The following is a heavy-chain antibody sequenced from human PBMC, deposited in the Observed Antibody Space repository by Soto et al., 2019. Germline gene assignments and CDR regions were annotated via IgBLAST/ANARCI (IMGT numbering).Heavy chain of an antibody. CDR2: IYTSGST. J-gene: IGHJ6*02. D-gene: IGHD3-16*01. V-gene: IGHV4-4*07. Sequence: KTSETLSLTCTVSGGSISSYYWSWIRQPAGKGLEWIGRIYTSGSTNYNSSLKSRVTMSVDTSKNQFSLKLSSVTAADTAVYYCARDPSGGGGSDGMDVWGQGTTVTVSS. CDR3: ARDPSGGGGSDGMDV. CDR1: GGSISSYY.